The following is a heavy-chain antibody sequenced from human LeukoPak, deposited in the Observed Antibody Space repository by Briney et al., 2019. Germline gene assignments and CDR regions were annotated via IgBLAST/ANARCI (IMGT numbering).Heavy chain of an antibody. Sequence: GGSLRLSCSASGFTFSSYAMHWVRQAPGKGLEYVSAISSNGGSTYYADSVKGRFTISRDNSKNTLYLQMSSLRAEDTAVYYCVKDLSEVSPHDGNSGSYWGQGTLVTVSS. CDR3: VKDLSEVSPHDGNSGSY. V-gene: IGHV3-64D*06. D-gene: IGHD4-23*01. J-gene: IGHJ4*02. CDR2: ISSNGGST. CDR1: GFTFSSYA.